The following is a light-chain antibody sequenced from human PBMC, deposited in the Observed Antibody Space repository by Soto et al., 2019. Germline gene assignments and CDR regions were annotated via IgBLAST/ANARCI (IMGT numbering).Light chain of an antibody. CDR3: QVWDSSINQVV. J-gene: IGLJ3*02. V-gene: IGLV3-21*02. CDR2: DDA. CDR1: NIGNKI. Sequence: SYELTQPLSMSLAPGQTARITCGGDNIGNKIVDWSQQKPGQAPVVVVRDDADRPSGIPERFSGSNSGNTATLTIRRVEAGDEADYYCQVWDSSINQVVFGGGTKLAVL.